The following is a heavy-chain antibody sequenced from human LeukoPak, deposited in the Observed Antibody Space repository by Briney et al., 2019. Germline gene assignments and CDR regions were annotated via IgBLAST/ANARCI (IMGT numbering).Heavy chain of an antibody. V-gene: IGHV3-48*03. CDR3: ARGYSYGYDS. CDR1: GFPFSSYE. J-gene: IGHJ5*01. Sequence: PGGSLRLSCAVSGFPFSSYEMNWVRQAPGRGLEWVSYISSSGSTIHYADSVKGRFTISRDNAKNSLYLQMNTLRGDDTAVYYCARGYSYGYDSWGQGTLVTVSS. CDR2: ISSSGSTI. D-gene: IGHD5-18*01.